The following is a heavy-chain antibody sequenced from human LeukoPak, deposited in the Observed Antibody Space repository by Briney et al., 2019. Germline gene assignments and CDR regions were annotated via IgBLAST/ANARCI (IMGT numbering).Heavy chain of an antibody. D-gene: IGHD6-19*01. CDR2: IYYSGST. V-gene: IGHV4-39*01. Sequence: SSETLSLTCTVSGGSISSSSYYWGWIRQPPGKGLEWIGSIYYSGSTYYNPSLKSRVTISVDTSKNQFSLKLSSVTAADTAVYYCARHVYRIAVAGTGWFDPWGQGTLVTVSS. J-gene: IGHJ5*02. CDR3: ARHVYRIAVAGTGWFDP. CDR1: GGSISSSSYY.